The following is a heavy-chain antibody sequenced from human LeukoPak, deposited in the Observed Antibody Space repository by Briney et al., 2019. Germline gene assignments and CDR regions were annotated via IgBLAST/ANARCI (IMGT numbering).Heavy chain of an antibody. V-gene: IGHV4-31*03. Sequence: PSQTLSLTCTVSGGSISSGGYYWSWIRQHPGKGLEWIRYIYYSGSTYYNPSLKSRLTMSVDTSKNHFSLKLTSVTAADAAVYFCARGPNHFDSWGQGTLVTVSS. J-gene: IGHJ4*02. CDR1: GGSISSGGYY. CDR3: ARGPNHFDS. CDR2: IYYSGST. D-gene: IGHD1-14*01.